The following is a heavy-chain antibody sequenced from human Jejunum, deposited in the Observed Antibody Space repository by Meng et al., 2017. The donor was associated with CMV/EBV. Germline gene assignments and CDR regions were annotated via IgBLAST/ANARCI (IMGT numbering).Heavy chain of an antibody. CDR2: INADGSET. D-gene: IGHD5-12*01. V-gene: IGHV3-7*01. Sequence: ASGFSFNTNRMNWVRQAPGKGLEWVANINADGSETYYVDSVRGRFTISRDNAKNSLYLQMNGLRVEDTAVYYCARMGYGFEFFDVWGQGTMVTVSS. CDR1: GFSFNTNR. J-gene: IGHJ3*01. CDR3: ARMGYGFEFFDV.